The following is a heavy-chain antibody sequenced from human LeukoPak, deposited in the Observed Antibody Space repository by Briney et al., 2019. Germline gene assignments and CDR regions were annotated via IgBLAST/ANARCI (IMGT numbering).Heavy chain of an antibody. D-gene: IGHD6-13*01. CDR3: ASYSRPYYYYYMDV. CDR1: GGSISSGSYY. J-gene: IGHJ6*03. CDR2: IYYSGST. Sequence: SQTLSLTCTVSGGSISSGSYYWGWIRQPPGKGLEWIGSIYYSGSTYYNPSLKSRVTISVDTSKNQFSLKLSSVTAADTAVYYCASYSRPYYYYYMDVWGKGTTVTVSS. V-gene: IGHV4-39*07.